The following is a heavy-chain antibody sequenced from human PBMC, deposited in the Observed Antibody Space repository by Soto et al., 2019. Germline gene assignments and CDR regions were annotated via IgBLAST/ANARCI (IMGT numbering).Heavy chain of an antibody. V-gene: IGHV1-58*01. D-gene: IGHD2-2*01. J-gene: IGHJ6*02. Sequence: SVKVSFKASGFTFTSSAVQWVRQARGQRLEWIGWIVVGSGNTNYAQKFQERVTITRDMSTSTAYMELSSLRSEDTAVYYCAALGYCSSTSCYRVGAYYYYGMDVWGQGTTVTVS. CDR3: AALGYCSSTSCYRVGAYYYYGMDV. CDR1: GFTFTSSA. CDR2: IVVGSGNT.